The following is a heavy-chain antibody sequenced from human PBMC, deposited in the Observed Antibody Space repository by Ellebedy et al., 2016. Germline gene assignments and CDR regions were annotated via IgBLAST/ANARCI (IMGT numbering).Heavy chain of an antibody. CDR3: ARVRSPDYSTNYDLDV. CDR2: ISNDGNDE. D-gene: IGHD3-22*01. V-gene: IGHV3-30*03. CDR1: GFAFNRFD. J-gene: IGHJ6*02. Sequence: GGSLRLXXAASGFAFNRFDIHWVRQAQGKGLEWVAAISNDGNDENYGASVKGRFSISRDNSKNRVYLQMSSLRVEDTAVYSCARVRSPDYSTNYDLDVWGQGTTVTVSS.